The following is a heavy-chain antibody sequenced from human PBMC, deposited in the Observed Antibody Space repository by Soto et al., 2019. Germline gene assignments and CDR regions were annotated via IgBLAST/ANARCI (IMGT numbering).Heavy chain of an antibody. Sequence: QVQLVQSGAEVKKPGASVNVSCKASGYTFTVYYMHWVRQAPGQGLEWMGWINPKSGGTMYPPKFQGRVTMTWDTSISTANMALTRLRSDDTAVYYCAKDLAKGGGSAGFDYWGQGTLVTVSS. D-gene: IGHD1-26*01. V-gene: IGHV1-2*02. CDR2: INPKSGGT. CDR3: AKDLAKGGGSAGFDY. CDR1: GYTFTVYY. J-gene: IGHJ4*02.